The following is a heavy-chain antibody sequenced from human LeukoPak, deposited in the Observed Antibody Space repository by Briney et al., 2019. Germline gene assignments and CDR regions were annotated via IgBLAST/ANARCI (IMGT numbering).Heavy chain of an antibody. CDR1: GGTFSSYA. CDR3: ARGLVSLRIRTGYMDV. CDR2: IIPIFGTA. Sequence: SVKVSCKASGGTFSSYAISWVRQAPGQGLEWMGGIIPIFGTANYAQKFQGRVTITADESTSTAYMELSSLRSEDTAVYYCARGLVSLRIRTGYMDVWGKGTTVTVSS. D-gene: IGHD2-8*01. V-gene: IGHV1-69*13. J-gene: IGHJ6*03.